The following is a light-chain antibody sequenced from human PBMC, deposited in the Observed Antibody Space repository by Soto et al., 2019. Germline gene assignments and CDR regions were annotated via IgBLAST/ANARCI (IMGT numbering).Light chain of an antibody. V-gene: IGLV7-46*01. CDR1: TGAVTSGHY. CDR3: LLSYSDEKV. CDR2: DTS. Sequence: QAVVTQEPSLTVSPGGTVTLTCGSSTGAVTSGHYPYWFQQKPGQAPRTLIYDTSNKYSWTPVRFSGSLLGGKAALTLSGAQPEDEADYYCLLSYSDEKVFVTGTKVTVL. J-gene: IGLJ1*01.